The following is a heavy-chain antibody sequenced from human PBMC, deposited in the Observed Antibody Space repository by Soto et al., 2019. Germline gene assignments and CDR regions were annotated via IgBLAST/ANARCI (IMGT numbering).Heavy chain of an antibody. J-gene: IGHJ5*02. D-gene: IGHD3-22*01. V-gene: IGHV3-30-3*01. CDR2: ISYDGSNK. CDR1: GFTFSSYA. CDR3: ARDPYYDSSGYYPWFDP. Sequence: GSLRLSCAAAGFTFSSYAMHWVRQAPGKGLEWVAVISYDGSNKYYADSVKGRFTISRDNSKNTLYLQMNSLRAEDTAVYYCARDPYYDSSGYYPWFDPWGQGTLVTVSS.